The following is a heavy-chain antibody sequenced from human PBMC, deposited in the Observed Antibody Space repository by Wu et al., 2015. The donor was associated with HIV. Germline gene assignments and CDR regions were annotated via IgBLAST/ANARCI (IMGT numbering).Heavy chain of an antibody. J-gene: IGHJ4*02. CDR2: IIPIFGTA. CDR3: ARGVDIRYYFDY. CDR1: GGTFISNG. D-gene: IGHD5-12*01. Sequence: QVQLVQSGAEVKKPESSVKVSCKASGGTFISNGFSWVRQAPGQGLEWMGGIIPIFGTANYAQKFQGRVTITTDESTSTAYMELSSLRSEDTAVYYCARGVDIRYYFDYWGQGTLVTVSS. V-gene: IGHV1-69*01.